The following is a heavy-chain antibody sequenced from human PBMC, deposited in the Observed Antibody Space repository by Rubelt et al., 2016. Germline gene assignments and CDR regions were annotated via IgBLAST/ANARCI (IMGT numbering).Heavy chain of an antibody. D-gene: IGHD1-26*01. Sequence: GGGLVQPGGSLRLSCAASGFTFSSYSMNWVRQAPGKGLEWVSYISSSSSTIYYADSVEGRFTISRDNAKNSLFLQMNNLRADDTAVYYCARDGSEWSRDYWGPGTLVTVSS. CDR1: GFTFSSYS. CDR3: ARDGSEWSRDY. CDR2: ISSSSSTI. J-gene: IGHJ4*02. V-gene: IGHV3-48*01.